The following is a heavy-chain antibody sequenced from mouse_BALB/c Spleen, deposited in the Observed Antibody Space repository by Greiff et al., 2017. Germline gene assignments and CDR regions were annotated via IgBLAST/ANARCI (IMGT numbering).Heavy chain of an antibody. CDR2: ISSGSSTI. Sequence: EVKLMESGGGLVQPGGSRKLSCAASGFTFSSFGMHWVRQAPEKGLEWVAYISSGSSTIYYADTVKGRFTISRDNPKNTLFLQMTSLRSEDTAMYYCARDYPYYFDYWGQGTTRTVSS. D-gene: IGHD2-4*01. CDR1: GFTFSSFG. CDR3: ARDYPYYFDY. V-gene: IGHV5-17*02. J-gene: IGHJ2*01.